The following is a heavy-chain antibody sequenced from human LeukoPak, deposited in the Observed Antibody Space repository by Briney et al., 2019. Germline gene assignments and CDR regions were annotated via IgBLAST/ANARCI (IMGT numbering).Heavy chain of an antibody. Sequence: SETLSLTCIVSGGSISSSSYYWGWIRQPPGKGLEWIGSIYYSGSNYYNPSLQSRVTISVDTSKNQFSLKLSSVTAADTAVYYCARHEGRNQLLLVYFDYWGQGTLVTVSS. CDR1: GGSISSSSYY. D-gene: IGHD2-2*01. V-gene: IGHV4-39*01. CDR2: IYYSGSN. J-gene: IGHJ4*02. CDR3: ARHEGRNQLLLVYFDY.